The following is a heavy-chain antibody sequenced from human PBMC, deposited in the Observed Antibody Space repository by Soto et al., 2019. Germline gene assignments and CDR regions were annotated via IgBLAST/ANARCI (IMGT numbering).Heavy chain of an antibody. D-gene: IGHD3-10*01. Sequence: QLQLQESGPGLVKPSETLSLTCTVSGGSISSSSYYWGWIRQPPGKGLEWIGSIYYSGSTYYNPSLKSRVTKSIDTSKNQFSLKLSSVTAADTAVYYCARLSTHSGGSGTYDIWYFDLWGRGTLVTVSS. CDR2: IYYSGST. CDR3: ARLSTHSGGSGTYDIWYFDL. CDR1: GGSISSSSYY. J-gene: IGHJ2*01. V-gene: IGHV4-39*01.